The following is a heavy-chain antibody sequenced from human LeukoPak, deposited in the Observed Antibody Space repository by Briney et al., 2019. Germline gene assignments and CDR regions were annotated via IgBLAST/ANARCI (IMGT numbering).Heavy chain of an antibody. CDR3: ARERAYYDILKTQGYFDY. V-gene: IGHV1-46*01. D-gene: IGHD3-9*01. CDR1: GYTFTSNY. Sequence: GASVKVSCKAFGYTFTSNYMHWVRQAPGQGPEWMGVISPSGGSTTYAQKFQGRVTITADKSTSTAYMELSSLRSEDTAVYYCARERAYYDILKTQGYFDYWGQGTLVTVSS. CDR2: ISPSGGST. J-gene: IGHJ4*02.